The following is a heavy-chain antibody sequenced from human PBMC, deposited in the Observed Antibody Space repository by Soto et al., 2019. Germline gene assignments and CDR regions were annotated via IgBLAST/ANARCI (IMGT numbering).Heavy chain of an antibody. CDR3: ARRGPHNAGWSLDY. V-gene: IGHV1-3*01. J-gene: IGHJ4*02. CDR2: INAGSGNT. D-gene: IGHD3-3*01. CDR1: GYTFTSYA. Sequence: ASVKVSCKASGYTFTSYAMHWVRQAPGQRLEWMGWINAGSGNTKYSQKFQGRVTITRDTSASTAYMELSSLRSEDTAVYYCARRGPHNAGWSLDYWGQGTLVTVSS.